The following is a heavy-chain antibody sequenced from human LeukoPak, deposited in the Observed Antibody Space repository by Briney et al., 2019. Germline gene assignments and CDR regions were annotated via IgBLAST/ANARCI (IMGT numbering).Heavy chain of an antibody. J-gene: IGHJ4*02. Sequence: SGGSLRLSCAASGFTFSDYYMIWIRQAPGEGLEWVSYISSSGSTIYYADSVEGRFTISRDNAKNSLYLQMNSLRAEDTAVYYCARDAGSYYFEYWGRGTLVTVSS. CDR3: ARDAGSYYFEY. V-gene: IGHV3-11*01. CDR2: ISSSGSTI. CDR1: GFTFSDYY.